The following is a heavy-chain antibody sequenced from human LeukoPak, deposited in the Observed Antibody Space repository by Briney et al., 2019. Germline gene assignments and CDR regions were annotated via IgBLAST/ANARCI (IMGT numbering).Heavy chain of an antibody. Sequence: ASVKVSCKASAYTLTSYGINWVRQAPGQGLEWMGWISAYNGNTNYAQKFQGRVTITADKSTSTAYMELSSLRSEDTAVYYCAREAVLRYFDWLSLGYFDYWGQGTLVTVSS. J-gene: IGHJ4*02. V-gene: IGHV1-18*01. CDR3: AREAVLRYFDWLSLGYFDY. CDR2: ISAYNGNT. D-gene: IGHD3-9*01. CDR1: AYTLTSYG.